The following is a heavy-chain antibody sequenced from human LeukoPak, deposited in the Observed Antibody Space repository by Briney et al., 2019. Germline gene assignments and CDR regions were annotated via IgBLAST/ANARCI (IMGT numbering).Heavy chain of an antibody. CDR3: ASLLTMIDY. CDR1: GFTFSSYG. D-gene: IGHD3-22*01. J-gene: IGHJ4*02. CDR2: ISYDGSNK. V-gene: IGHV3-30*03. Sequence: GGSLRLSCAASGFTFSSYGMHWVRQAPGKGLEWVAVISYDGSNKYYADSVKGRFTISRDNAKNSLYLQMNSLRAEDTAVYYCASLLTMIDYWGQGTLVTVSS.